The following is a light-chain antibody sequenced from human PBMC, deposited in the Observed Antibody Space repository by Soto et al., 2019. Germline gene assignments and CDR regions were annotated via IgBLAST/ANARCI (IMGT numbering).Light chain of an antibody. CDR1: QSLLHSNGYNY. CDR3: MQALQPQYT. Sequence: DIVMTQSPLSLPVTPGEPASISCRSSQSLLHSNGYNYLDWYLQKPGQSPQLLIYLGSNRASGVPDRFRGSGSGTDFTLKISRVEAEDVGVYYCMQALQPQYTFGQGTKLEIK. V-gene: IGKV2-28*01. CDR2: LGS. J-gene: IGKJ2*01.